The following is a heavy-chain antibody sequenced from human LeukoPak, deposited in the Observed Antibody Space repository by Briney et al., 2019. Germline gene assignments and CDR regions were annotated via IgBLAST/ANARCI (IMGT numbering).Heavy chain of an antibody. V-gene: IGHV3-72*01. CDR1: RFTFSDHY. CDR3: ARELVGVDAFDI. D-gene: IGHD1-26*01. Sequence: GGSLRLSCAASRFTFSDHYMDWVRQAPGKGLEWVGRTRNKANSYTTEYAASVKGRFTISRDDSQNSLYLQMNSLKTEDTAVYYCARELVGVDAFDIWGQGTMDTVSS. J-gene: IGHJ3*02. CDR2: TRNKANSYTT.